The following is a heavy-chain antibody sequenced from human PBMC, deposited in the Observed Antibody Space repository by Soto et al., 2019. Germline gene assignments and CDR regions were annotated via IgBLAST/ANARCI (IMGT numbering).Heavy chain of an antibody. J-gene: IGHJ3*01. CDR2: ISGSGITI. CDR3: ARTRPYLPTD. Sequence: QVQLVESGGGLVKPGGSLRLSCAASGFTFSDYHMSSIRQAPGKGLEWVSYISGSGITIFYTDSVKGRFTISRDNAKNSLYLQINSLRVKDTAVYYCARTRPYLPTDWGQGTMVTVSS. CDR1: GFTFSDYH. V-gene: IGHV3-11*01. D-gene: IGHD1-26*01.